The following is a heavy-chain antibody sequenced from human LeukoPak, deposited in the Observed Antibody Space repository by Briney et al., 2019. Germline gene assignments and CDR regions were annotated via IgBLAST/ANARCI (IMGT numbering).Heavy chain of an antibody. V-gene: IGHV3-21*04. Sequence: PGGSLRLSCAASGFPFSSYSMNWIRQAPGKGLEWVSSISSSSTYIHYADSVKGRFTISRDNAKNSLYLQMNSLRAEDTAVYYCARESIVAAGTPPYFDYWGQGTLVTVSS. CDR2: ISSSSTYI. D-gene: IGHD6-13*01. CDR3: ARESIVAAGTPPYFDY. CDR1: GFPFSSYS. J-gene: IGHJ4*02.